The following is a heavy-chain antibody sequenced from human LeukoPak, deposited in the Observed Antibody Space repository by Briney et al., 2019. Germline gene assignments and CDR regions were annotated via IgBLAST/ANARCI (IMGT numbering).Heavy chain of an antibody. CDR3: AKEPYYYDSSGYYRGGLVDY. CDR2: IYSGGST. D-gene: IGHD3-22*01. V-gene: IGHV3-66*01. CDR1: GFTVSSNY. J-gene: IGHJ4*02. Sequence: GGSLRLSCAASGFTVSSNYMSWVRQAPGKGLEWVSVIYSGGSTYYADSVKGRFTISRDNSKNTLYLQMNSLRAEDTAVYYCAKEPYYYDSSGYYRGGLVDYWGQGTLVTVSS.